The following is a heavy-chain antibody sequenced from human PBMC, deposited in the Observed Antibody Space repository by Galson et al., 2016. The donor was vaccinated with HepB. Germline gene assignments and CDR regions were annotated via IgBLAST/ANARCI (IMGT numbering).Heavy chain of an antibody. J-gene: IGHJ3*02. V-gene: IGHV4-31*03. Sequence: TLSLTCTVSGDSISTSAYYWSWIRQHPGKGLEWIGYIYYSGTTYYNPSLKSRLIISVDTSKNQLSLELSSVTAADTAVYYCARASPRGSSGWYPDACDIWGQGTMVTVSS. D-gene: IGHD6-19*01. CDR1: GDSISTSAYY. CDR2: IYYSGTT. CDR3: ARASPRGSSGWYPDACDI.